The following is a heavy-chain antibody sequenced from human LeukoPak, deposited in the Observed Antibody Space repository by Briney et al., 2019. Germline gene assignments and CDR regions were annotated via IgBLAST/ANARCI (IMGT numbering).Heavy chain of an antibody. J-gene: IGHJ3*02. CDR1: GGSFSGYY. CDR3: ARGPFPI. Sequence: SETLSLTCAVYGGSFSGYYWSWIRQPPGKGLEWIGEINHSGSTNYNPSLKSRVTISVDTSKNQFSLKLSSVTAADTAVYYCARGPFPIWGRGTMVTVSS. CDR2: INHSGST. V-gene: IGHV4-34*01.